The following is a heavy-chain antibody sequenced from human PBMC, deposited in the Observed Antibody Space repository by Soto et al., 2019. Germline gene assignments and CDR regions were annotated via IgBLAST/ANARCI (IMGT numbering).Heavy chain of an antibody. D-gene: IGHD6-13*01. CDR3: AIVDSSSWYRAFDI. Sequence: SETLSLTCAVYGGSFSGYYWSWIRQPPGKGLEWIGEINHSGSTNYNPSLKSRVTISVDTSKNQFSLKLSSVTAADTAVYYCAIVDSSSWYRAFDIWGQGTMVTVSS. J-gene: IGHJ3*02. CDR1: GGSFSGYY. V-gene: IGHV4-34*01. CDR2: INHSGST.